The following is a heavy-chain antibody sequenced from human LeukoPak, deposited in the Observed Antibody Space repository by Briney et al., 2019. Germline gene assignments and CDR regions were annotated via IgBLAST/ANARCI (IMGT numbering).Heavy chain of an antibody. J-gene: IGHJ4*02. D-gene: IGHD3-22*01. CDR1: GLTFSSYV. CDR3: SPPRGDSSGYYYVY. Sequence: GGSLRLSCTASGLTFSSYVMSWVRQAPGKGLEWVSTISGSGGSTSYADSVRGRFTISRDNSRSTLYLQMNSLRAEDTATYYCSPPRGDSSGYYYVYWGQGTLVTVSS. V-gene: IGHV3-23*01. CDR2: ISGSGGST.